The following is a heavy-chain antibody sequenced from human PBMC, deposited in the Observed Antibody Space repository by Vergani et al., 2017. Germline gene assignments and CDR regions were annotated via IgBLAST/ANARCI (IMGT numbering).Heavy chain of an antibody. CDR3: VRDVRVSRT. J-gene: IGHJ6*02. Sequence: EVDLVESGGGLAQPGGSLRLSCEASGITFWKFGMHWVRQGPGKGLEWVSGISWNSGAVDYADSVKGRFTISRDNAKNSLYLDMSSLRAEDTAVYYCVRDVRVSRTWGQGTTVTVSS. CDR1: GITFWKFG. V-gene: IGHV3-9*01. CDR2: ISWNSGAV.